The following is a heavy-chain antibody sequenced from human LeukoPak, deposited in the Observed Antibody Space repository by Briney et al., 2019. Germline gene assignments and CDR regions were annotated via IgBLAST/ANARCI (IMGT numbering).Heavy chain of an antibody. CDR2: IIPIFGTA. Sequence: SVKVSCKASGGTFSSYAISWVRQAPGQGLEWMGGIIPIFGTANYAQKFQGRVTITADESTSTAYMELSSLRSEDTAVYYCARDSGGPLLRSLGWFDPWGQGTLVTVSS. V-gene: IGHV1-69*13. D-gene: IGHD3-3*01. J-gene: IGHJ5*02. CDR1: GGTFSSYA. CDR3: ARDSGGPLLRSLGWFDP.